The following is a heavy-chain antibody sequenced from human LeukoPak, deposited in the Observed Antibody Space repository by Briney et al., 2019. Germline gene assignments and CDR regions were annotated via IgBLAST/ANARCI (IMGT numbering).Heavy chain of an antibody. CDR3: ARSVITRTDGAFDI. CDR2: ILYTGST. CDR1: GGSINSGAYS. J-gene: IGHJ3*02. D-gene: IGHD1-14*01. V-gene: IGHV4-30-4*07. Sequence: SQTLPLTCAVSGGSINSGAYSWSWIRQPPGKGLEWIGHILYTGSTYYNPSLKSRVTLSLDTSNNHFSLKLSSVTVADTAVYYCARSVITRTDGAFDIWGQGTMVTVSS.